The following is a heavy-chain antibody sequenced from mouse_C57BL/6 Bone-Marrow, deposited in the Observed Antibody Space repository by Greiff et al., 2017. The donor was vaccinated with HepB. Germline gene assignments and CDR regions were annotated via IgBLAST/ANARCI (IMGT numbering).Heavy chain of an antibody. CDR1: GYTFTDYY. D-gene: IGHD1-1*01. V-gene: IGHV1-26*01. CDR3: ARGHYGSSYWYFDV. CDR2: INPNNGGT. Sequence: VQLKESGPELVKPGASVKISCKASGYTFTDYYMNWVKQSHGKSLEWIGDINPNNGGTSYNQKFKGKATLTVDKSSSTAYMELRSLTSEDSAVYYCARGHYGSSYWYFDVWGTGTTVTVSS. J-gene: IGHJ1*03.